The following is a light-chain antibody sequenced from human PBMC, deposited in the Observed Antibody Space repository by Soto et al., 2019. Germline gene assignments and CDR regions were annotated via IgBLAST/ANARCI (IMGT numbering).Light chain of an antibody. V-gene: IGKV1-5*03. CDR1: QSISSW. Sequence: DIQMTQSPSTLSASVGDRVTITCRASQSISSWLAWYQQKPGKAPKRLIYKASNLESGVPSRFSGSGSGPEFPLTISSLQPDDFATYYCHQYNSYPWTFGQGTKVEIK. CDR3: HQYNSYPWT. J-gene: IGKJ1*01. CDR2: KAS.